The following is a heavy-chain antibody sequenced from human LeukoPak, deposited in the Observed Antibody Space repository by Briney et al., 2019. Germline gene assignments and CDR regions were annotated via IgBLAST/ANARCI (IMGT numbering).Heavy chain of an antibody. J-gene: IGHJ4*02. CDR1: GYTFISYY. V-gene: IGHV1-46*01. D-gene: IGHD2-2*01. CDR2: IIPSGGTT. CDR3: ARHPDIVIVPAAQYFDY. Sequence: ASVKVSCKASGYTFISYYIHWVRQAPGQGLDWMGMIIPSGGTTIYAQKFQGRVTMTRDTSTTTVHMELSSLRSEDTAVYYCARHPDIVIVPAAQYFDYWGQGTPVTVSS.